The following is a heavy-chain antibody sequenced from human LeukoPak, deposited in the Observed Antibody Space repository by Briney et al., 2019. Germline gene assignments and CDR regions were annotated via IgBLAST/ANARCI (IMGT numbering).Heavy chain of an antibody. CDR3: ARDVGAAAPDAFDI. V-gene: IGHV3-21*01. D-gene: IGHD1-26*01. Sequence: GGSLRLSCAASGFTFSTYNMNWVRQAPGKGPEWVSSISTSSNYIYYADSVKGRFTISRDNAKNSLYLRMNSLRVEDTDVYYCARDVGAAAPDAFDIWGQGTMVTVSS. CDR1: GFTFSTYN. CDR2: ISTSSNYI. J-gene: IGHJ3*02.